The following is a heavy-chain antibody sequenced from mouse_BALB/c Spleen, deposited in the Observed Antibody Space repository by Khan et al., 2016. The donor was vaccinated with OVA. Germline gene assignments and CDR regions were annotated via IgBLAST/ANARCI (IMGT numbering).Heavy chain of an antibody. D-gene: IGHD1-1*01. Sequence: VQLQQSGPELVKPGASVKMSCKAPGYTFTNYVIHWVKQKPGQGLEWIGYINPYNDGTKYNEKFKGKATLTSDKSSSTAYMELSSLTSEDSAVYYSARYASSPYYAMDYGGQGISVTVS. CDR3: ARYASSPYYAMDY. CDR1: GYTFTNYV. CDR2: INPYNDGT. V-gene: IGHV1S136*01. J-gene: IGHJ4*01.